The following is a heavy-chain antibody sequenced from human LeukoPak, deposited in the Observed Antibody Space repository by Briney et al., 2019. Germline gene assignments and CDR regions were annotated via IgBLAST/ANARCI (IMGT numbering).Heavy chain of an antibody. J-gene: IGHJ4*02. V-gene: IGHV4-34*01. CDR2: INHSGST. D-gene: IGHD3-22*01. Sequence: PSETLSLTCTVSGGSISSYYWSWIRQPPGKGLEWIGEINHSGSTNYNPSLKSRVTISVDTSKNQFSLNLNSVTAADTAVYYCARGLDPPTSDSSGYYYFDYWGQGTLVTVSS. CDR3: ARGLDPPTSDSSGYYYFDY. CDR1: GGSISSYY.